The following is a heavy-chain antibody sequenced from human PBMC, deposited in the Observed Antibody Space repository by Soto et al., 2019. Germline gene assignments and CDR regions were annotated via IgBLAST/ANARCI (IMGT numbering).Heavy chain of an antibody. J-gene: IGHJ6*02. Sequence: QVQLQESGPGLVRPSQTLSLTCTVSGDSISSADYYWSWIRQTPGKGLEWIGHIFYSGTTYYNPSLKSRLTISVDTSKNHFSPRLTSVTAADTAVYYGARDLWLEPELYYSGMDVWGQGTTVTVSS. V-gene: IGHV4-30-4*01. CDR2: IFYSGTT. D-gene: IGHD1-1*01. CDR3: ARDLWLEPELYYSGMDV. CDR1: GDSISSADYY.